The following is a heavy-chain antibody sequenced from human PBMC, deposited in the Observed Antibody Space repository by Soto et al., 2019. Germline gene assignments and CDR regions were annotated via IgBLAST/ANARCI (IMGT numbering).Heavy chain of an antibody. D-gene: IGHD2-21*01. J-gene: IGHJ4*02. CDR3: AKDAVYNDGLWLMDH. CDR2: INPNSGGT. Sequence: QVQLVQSGAEVKKPGASVKVSCKASGYTFTGYYMHWVRQAPGQGLEWMGWINPNSGGTNYAQKFQGRVTMTRDTSISTAYMELSRLRSDDTAVYYCAKDAVYNDGLWLMDHWGQGTLVTVSS. CDR1: GYTFTGYY. V-gene: IGHV1-2*02.